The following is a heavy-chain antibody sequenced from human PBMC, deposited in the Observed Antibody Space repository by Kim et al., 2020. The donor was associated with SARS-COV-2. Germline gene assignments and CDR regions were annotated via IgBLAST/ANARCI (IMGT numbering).Heavy chain of an antibody. CDR3: ASLRITVAGDWFDP. Sequence: ASVKVSCKASGYTLTAYYMHWVRQAPGQGLEWMGRINPNSGDTFYAQKFQGRVTMTRDTSISTAYMELSRLRSDDTAVYYCASLRITVAGDWFDPWGQGTLVTVSS. CDR1: GYTLTAYY. D-gene: IGHD6-19*01. J-gene: IGHJ5*02. V-gene: IGHV1-2*06. CDR2: INPNSGDT.